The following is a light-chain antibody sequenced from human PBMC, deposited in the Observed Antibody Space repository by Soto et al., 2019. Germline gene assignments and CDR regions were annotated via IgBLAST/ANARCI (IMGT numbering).Light chain of an antibody. Sequence: PGERATLSCRASQSVSSDTLAWYQQKPGQAPRLLLYGASTRATGIPDRFSGSGSGTDLTLTVSRLEPDDFAVYYCQQYGTSPSWTFGQGTKVEIK. J-gene: IGKJ1*01. CDR1: QSVSSDT. CDR3: QQYGTSPSWT. V-gene: IGKV3-20*01. CDR2: GAS.